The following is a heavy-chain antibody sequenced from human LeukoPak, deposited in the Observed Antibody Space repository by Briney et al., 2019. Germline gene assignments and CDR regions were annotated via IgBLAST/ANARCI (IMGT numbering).Heavy chain of an antibody. V-gene: IGHV3-33*01. D-gene: IGHD6-13*01. Sequence: PGGSLRLSCAASGFTFSSYVMHWARQAPGKGLEGVAVIWYDGSNKYYADSVKGRFTISRDNSKNTLYLQMNSLRAEDTAVYYCARDSSRGYYFDYWGQGTLVTVSS. J-gene: IGHJ4*02. CDR3: ARDSSRGYYFDY. CDR2: IWYDGSNK. CDR1: GFTFSSYV.